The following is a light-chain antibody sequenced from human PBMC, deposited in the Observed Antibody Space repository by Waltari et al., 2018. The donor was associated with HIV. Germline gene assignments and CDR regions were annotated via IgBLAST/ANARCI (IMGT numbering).Light chain of an antibody. Sequence: QSALTQPASVSGSPGQSLTISCIGTSTDVGGYNHVSWYQRHPGKAPKLLIYDVTNRPSGVSNRFSGSKSGNTASLAISGLQAEDEADYYCASYRYSTKSYVFGTGTTVTVL. V-gene: IGLV2-14*03. CDR3: ASYRYSTKSYV. J-gene: IGLJ1*01. CDR1: STDVGGYNH. CDR2: DVT.